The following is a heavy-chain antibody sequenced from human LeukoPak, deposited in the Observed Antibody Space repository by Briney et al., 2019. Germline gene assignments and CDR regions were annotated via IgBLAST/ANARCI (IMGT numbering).Heavy chain of an antibody. Sequence: SETLSLTCTVSGGSISSGFYWGWIRQPPGKGLGWIGYINYRGSTYYKPSLKSRVTISVDTSKNQFSLKLTSVTAADTAVYYCTRLPQGGFSYGPLDVWGQGTTVTVSS. V-gene: IGHV4-39*01. J-gene: IGHJ6*02. D-gene: IGHD5-18*01. CDR1: GGSISSGFY. CDR3: TRLPQGGFSYGPLDV. CDR2: INYRGST.